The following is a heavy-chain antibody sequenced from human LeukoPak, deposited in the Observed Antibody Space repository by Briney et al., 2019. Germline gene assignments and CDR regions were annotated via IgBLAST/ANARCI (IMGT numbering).Heavy chain of an antibody. D-gene: IGHD6-19*01. J-gene: IGHJ4*02. CDR1: GFIFSNSA. V-gene: IGHV3-30*18. CDR2: ISYDGSNK. CDR3: AKDIEEWLVKGGGCFDY. Sequence: GRSLRLSCAASGFIFSNSAMHRVRQAPGKGLEWVAVISYDGSNKYYADSVKGRSTISRDKSKNTRYLQMNSLRAEDTAVYYCAKDIEEWLVKGGGCFDYWGQGTLVTVSS.